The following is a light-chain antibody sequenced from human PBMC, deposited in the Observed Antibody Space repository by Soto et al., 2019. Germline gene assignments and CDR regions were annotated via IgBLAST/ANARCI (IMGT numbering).Light chain of an antibody. CDR2: GAS. V-gene: IGKV3-20*01. J-gene: IGKJ5*01. CDR1: QSVSSSY. CDR3: QLSQQRSSWPPIA. Sequence: EIVLTQSPGTLSLSPGERATLSCRASQSVSSSYLAWYQQKRGQAPRLLIYGASSRATGIPDRFSGSGSGTEFTLTISSLQSEDFAVYYCQLSQQRSSWPPIAFGQGTRLEIK.